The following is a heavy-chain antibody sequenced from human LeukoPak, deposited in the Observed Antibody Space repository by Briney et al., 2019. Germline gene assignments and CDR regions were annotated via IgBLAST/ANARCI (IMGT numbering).Heavy chain of an antibody. V-gene: IGHV4-34*01. CDR1: GGSFSGYY. CDR2: INHSGST. Sequence: PSETLSLTCAVYGGSFSGYYWSWIRQPPGKGLEWIGEINHSGSTNYNPSLKSRVTISVDTSKNQFSLKLSSVTAADTAVYYCARGRSCSSTSCFSYYYYYVDVWGKGTTVTVSS. D-gene: IGHD2-2*01. CDR3: ARGRSCSSTSCFSYYYYYVDV. J-gene: IGHJ6*03.